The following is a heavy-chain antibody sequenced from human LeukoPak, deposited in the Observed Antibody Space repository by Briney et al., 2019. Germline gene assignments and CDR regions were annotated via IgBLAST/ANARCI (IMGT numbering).Heavy chain of an antibody. CDR2: INPRGGST. V-gene: IGHV1-46*01. CDR1: GHTFTTYY. CDR3: ARVGSAAATADY. J-gene: IGHJ4*02. Sequence: ASVKVSCKASGHTFTTYYMHWMRQAPGQGPEWMGIINPRGGSTDYSQKFQGRITMTSDTSTSTVYMELSSLRSDDTAVYFCARVGSAAATADYWGQGTLVTVSS. D-gene: IGHD6-25*01.